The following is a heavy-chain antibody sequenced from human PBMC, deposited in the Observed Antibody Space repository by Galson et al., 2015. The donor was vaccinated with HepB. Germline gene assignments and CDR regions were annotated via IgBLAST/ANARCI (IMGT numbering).Heavy chain of an antibody. CDR2: INVGNGNT. J-gene: IGHJ3*02. CDR3: ARRYGRAFDM. Sequence: SVKVSCKASGYTFISNAIHWVRQAPGQRLEWMGWINVGNGNTRYSQKFQGRVTITRDTSASTAYMELSSLTSEDTAVYFCARRYGRAFDMWGQGTMVTVSS. CDR1: GYTFISNA. V-gene: IGHV1-3*01. D-gene: IGHD4-17*01.